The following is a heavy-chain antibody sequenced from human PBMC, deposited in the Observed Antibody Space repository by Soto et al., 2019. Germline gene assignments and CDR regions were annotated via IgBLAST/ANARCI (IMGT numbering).Heavy chain of an antibody. D-gene: IGHD3-16*02. CDR3: ERAQELSGVWGSFRPPLWFEF. J-gene: IGHJ4*02. CDR1: GYPFTNNY. V-gene: IGHV1-46*01. Sequence: QVQLVQSGAEVRRPGASVTVSCKTSGYPFTNNYLHWVRQAPGRGLEWTGSINTSGGDTAYAHEVHGRITMTRDTATSTVYMELSRLRPEDTAVYFCERAQELSGVWGSFRPPLWFEFWGQGTRVTVSS. CDR2: INTSGGDT.